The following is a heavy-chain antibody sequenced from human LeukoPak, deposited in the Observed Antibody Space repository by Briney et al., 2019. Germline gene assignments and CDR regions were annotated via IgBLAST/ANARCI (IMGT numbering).Heavy chain of an antibody. CDR1: GGSISSSSYY. D-gene: IGHD1-26*01. CDR3: ATVAHSERYVPVDY. J-gene: IGHJ4*02. CDR2: IYYSGST. Sequence: PSETLSLTCTVSGGSISSSSYYWGWIRQPPGKGLEWIGSIYYSGSTYYNPSLKSRVTISVDTSKNQFSLRLSSVIAADTAVYYCATVAHSERYVPVDYWGQGTLVTVSS. V-gene: IGHV4-39*07.